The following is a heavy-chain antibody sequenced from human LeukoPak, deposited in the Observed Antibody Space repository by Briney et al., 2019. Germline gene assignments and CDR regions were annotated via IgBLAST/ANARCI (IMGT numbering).Heavy chain of an antibody. D-gene: IGHD2-2*01. Sequence: PGRSLRLSCAASGFTFSSYGMHWVRQAPGKGLEWVAVISYDGSNKYYADSVKGRFTISRDNSKNTLDLQMNSLRAEDTAVYYCAKGYCSSTSCPLNYWGQGTLVTVSS. CDR2: ISYDGSNK. J-gene: IGHJ4*02. CDR1: GFTFSSYG. V-gene: IGHV3-30*18. CDR3: AKGYCSSTSCPLNY.